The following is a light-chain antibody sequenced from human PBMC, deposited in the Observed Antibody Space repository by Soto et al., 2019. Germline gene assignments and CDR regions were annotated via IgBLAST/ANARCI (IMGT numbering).Light chain of an antibody. CDR1: QDISNY. CDR2: DAS. CDR3: KEYSSYSN. Sequence: IRMPPSPSSLSSSVVYRVTITGQASQDISNYLNWHQQKPGKAPKLLIYDASSLESGVQLRFSGSGSGTDFTLTISSLKPDDSETYYCKEYSSYSNFGGGPKV. V-gene: IGKV1-33*01. J-gene: IGKJ4*01.